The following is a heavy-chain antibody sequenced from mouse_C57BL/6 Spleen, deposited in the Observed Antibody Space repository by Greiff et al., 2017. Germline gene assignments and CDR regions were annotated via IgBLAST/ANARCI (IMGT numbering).Heavy chain of an antibody. CDR2: IRNKANNHAT. V-gene: IGHV6-6*01. D-gene: IGHD1-1*01. Sequence: DVQLVESGGGLVQPGGSMKLSCAASGFTFSDAWMDWVRQSPEKGLEWVAEIRNKANNHATYYAESVKGRFTISRDDSKSSVYLQMNSVRAEDTGIYYCARATWDYAMDYWGQRTSDTVSS. CDR3: ARATWDYAMDY. CDR1: GFTFSDAW. J-gene: IGHJ4*01.